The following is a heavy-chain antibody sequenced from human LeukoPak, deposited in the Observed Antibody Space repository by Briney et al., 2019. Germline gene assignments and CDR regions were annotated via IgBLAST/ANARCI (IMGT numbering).Heavy chain of an antibody. CDR1: GFTFSSYW. CDR3: ARDDCSSISCYHNWFDP. CDR2: IKQDGSEK. D-gene: IGHD2-2*01. J-gene: IGHJ5*02. Sequence: GGSLRLSCAASGFTFSSYWMSWARQAPGKGLEWVANIKQDGSEKYYVDSVKGRFTISRDNAKNSLYLQMNSLRAEDTAVYYCARDDCSSISCYHNWFDPWGQGTLVTVSS. V-gene: IGHV3-7*01.